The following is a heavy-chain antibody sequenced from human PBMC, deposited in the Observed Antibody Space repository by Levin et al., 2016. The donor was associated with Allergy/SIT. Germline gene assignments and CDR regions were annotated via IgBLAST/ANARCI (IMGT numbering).Heavy chain of an antibody. CDR1: GFTLSNHD. CDR2: IWFDGSKT. D-gene: IGHD3-10*01. J-gene: IGHJ4*02. Sequence: GESLKISCAASGFTLSNHDIHWVRQAPGKGLEWVAVIWFDGSKTFYADSVKGRLTISRDNYKNTGSLQMNSLRVEDTAVYFCASGTFHGSGPHAVWGQGTLVSVSS. CDR3: ASGTFHGSGPHAV. V-gene: IGHV3-33*01.